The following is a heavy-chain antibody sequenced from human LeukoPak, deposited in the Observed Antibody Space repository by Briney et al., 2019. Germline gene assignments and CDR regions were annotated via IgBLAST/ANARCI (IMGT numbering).Heavy chain of an antibody. D-gene: IGHD6-6*01. Sequence: PSETLSLTCTVSGGSMSPYYWSWIRQPAGKKLEWLGRLYPTGTTTYNPSLRSRLTLSVDTSKNQLSLRLISLTAADTAVYYCARDRAARNGMDIWGQGTSVTVSS. CDR1: GGSMSPYY. J-gene: IGHJ6*02. CDR3: ARDRAARNGMDI. V-gene: IGHV4-4*07. CDR2: LYPTGTT.